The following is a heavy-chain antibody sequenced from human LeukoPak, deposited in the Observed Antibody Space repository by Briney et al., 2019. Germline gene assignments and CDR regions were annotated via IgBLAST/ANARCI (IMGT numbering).Heavy chain of an antibody. D-gene: IGHD1-14*01. J-gene: IGHJ4*02. V-gene: IGHV3-7*01. CDR2: IKQEGSEK. CDR1: GFTFNFYA. Sequence: GGSLRLSCAASGFTFNFYAMNWVRQAPGKGLEWVAIIKQEGSEKDYVDSVKGRFSISRDNAKNSVYLQMNSLRAEDTAVYYCVRGRGIYWGQGTLVPVSS. CDR3: VRGRGIY.